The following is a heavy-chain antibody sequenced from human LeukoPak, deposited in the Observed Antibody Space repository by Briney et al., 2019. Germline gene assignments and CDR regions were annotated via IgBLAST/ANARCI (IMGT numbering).Heavy chain of an antibody. Sequence: QPGGSLRLSCAASGFTFSSYAMSWVRQAPGKGLEWVSAISGSGGSTYYADSVKGRFTISRDNSKNTLYLQMNSLRAEDTAVYYCARVRGGFSSSWEYWGQGTLVTVSS. CDR1: GFTFSSYA. CDR3: ARVRGGFSSSWEY. J-gene: IGHJ4*02. V-gene: IGHV3-23*01. CDR2: ISGSGGST. D-gene: IGHD6-13*01.